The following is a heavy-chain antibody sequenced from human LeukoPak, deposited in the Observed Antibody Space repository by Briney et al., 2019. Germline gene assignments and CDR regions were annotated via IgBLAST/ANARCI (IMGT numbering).Heavy chain of an antibody. J-gene: IGHJ4*02. CDR3: ARDRFLDTAMVTGTPGIPPDY. D-gene: IGHD5-18*01. CDR2: IWYDGSNK. CDR1: GVTFSSYG. V-gene: IGHV3-33*01. Sequence: GGSLRLSCAASGVTFSSYGMHWVRQAPGKGLEWVAVIWYDGSNKYYADSVKGRFTISRDNSKNTLYLQMNSLRAEDTAVYYCARDRFLDTAMVTGTPGIPPDYWGQGTLVTVSS.